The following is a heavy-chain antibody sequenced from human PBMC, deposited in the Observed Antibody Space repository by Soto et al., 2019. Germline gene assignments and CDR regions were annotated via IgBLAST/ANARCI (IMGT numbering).Heavy chain of an antibody. J-gene: IGHJ4*02. CDR3: ATYPRTGWRTFDY. CDR2: IYYSGST. Sequence: SETLSLTCTVSGGSISSYYWSWIRQPPGKGLEWIGYIYYSGSTNYNPSLKSRVTISVDTSKNQFSLKLSSVTAADTAVYYCATYPRTGWRTFDYWGQGTLVTVSS. CDR1: GGSISSYY. V-gene: IGHV4-59*01. D-gene: IGHD6-19*01.